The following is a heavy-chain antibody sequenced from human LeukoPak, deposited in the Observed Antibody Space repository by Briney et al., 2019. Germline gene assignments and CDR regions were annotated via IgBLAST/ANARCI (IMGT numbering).Heavy chain of an antibody. D-gene: IGHD3-16*01. CDR3: ARTYYDYVWGSPNWFDP. J-gene: IGHJ5*02. Sequence: GRSLRLSCAASGFTFSSYGMHWVRQAPGKGLEWVAVIWYDGSNKYYADSVKGRFTISRDNSKNTLYLQMNSLRAEDTAVYYCARTYYDYVWGSPNWFDPWGQGTLVTVSS. CDR2: IWYDGSNK. CDR1: GFTFSSYG. V-gene: IGHV3-33*01.